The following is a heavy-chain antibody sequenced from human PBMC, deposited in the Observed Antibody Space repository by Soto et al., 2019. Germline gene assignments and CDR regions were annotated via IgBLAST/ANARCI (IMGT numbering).Heavy chain of an antibody. CDR1: GGTFSSYA. Sequence: ASVKVSCKXSGGTFSSYAISWVRQAPGQGLEWMGGIIPIFGTANYAQKFQGRVTITADESTSTAYMELSSLRSEDTAVYYCATTEGVTAINYYYGMDVWGQGTTVTVSS. V-gene: IGHV1-69*13. J-gene: IGHJ6*02. CDR3: ATTEGVTAINYYYGMDV. CDR2: IIPIFGTA. D-gene: IGHD2-21*02.